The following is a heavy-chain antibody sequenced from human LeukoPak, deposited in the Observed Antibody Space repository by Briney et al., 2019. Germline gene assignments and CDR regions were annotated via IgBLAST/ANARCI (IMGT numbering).Heavy chain of an antibody. CDR3: ARDLDYGGNSFGY. CDR2: IKQDGSEK. J-gene: IGHJ4*02. V-gene: IGHV3-7*01. CDR1: GFTFSSYW. Sequence: PGGSLRLSCAASGFTFSSYWMSWVRQAPGKGLEWVANIKQDGSEKYYVDSVKGRFTISRDNAKNTLYLQMNSLRAEDTAVYYCARDLDYGGNSFGYWGQGNLVTVSS. D-gene: IGHD4-23*01.